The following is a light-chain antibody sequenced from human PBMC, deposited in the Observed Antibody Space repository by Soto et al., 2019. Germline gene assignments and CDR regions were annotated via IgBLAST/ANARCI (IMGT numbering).Light chain of an antibody. CDR2: GTS. J-gene: IGKJ5*01. CDR1: QGVSSTY. V-gene: IGKV3-20*01. CDR3: QQYGSPPIT. Sequence: EIVLTQSPPTLSVSPGEGATLSCRASQGVSSTYLAWYQQQPGQAPRLLMSGTSNRATGTPDRFSGSGSGADFTLTISRLEPEDFAVYYCQQYGSPPITFGQGTRLEI.